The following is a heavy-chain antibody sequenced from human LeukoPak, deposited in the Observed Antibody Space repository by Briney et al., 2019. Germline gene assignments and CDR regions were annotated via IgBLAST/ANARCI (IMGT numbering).Heavy chain of an antibody. D-gene: IGHD4-11*01. CDR1: GVSLRGYY. Sequence: SETLSLTCAVYGVSLRGYYWSGIRQSPEKGLEWIGEVNHEGDSIYSPSLKSRLTLSVDMSKNQFSLNLRSVTAADTAVYFCARGSNYVSDYYFDVWGKGTTVIVSS. J-gene: IGHJ6*03. CDR3: ARGSNYVSDYYFDV. CDR2: VNHEGDS. V-gene: IGHV4-34*01.